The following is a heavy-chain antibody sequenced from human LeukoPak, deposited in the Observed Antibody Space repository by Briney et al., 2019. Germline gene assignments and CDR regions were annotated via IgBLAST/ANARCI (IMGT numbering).Heavy chain of an antibody. J-gene: IGHJ3*02. Sequence: ASVKVSCKASGYKFVDYGASWVRQAPGQGLEWMGWVSADNSNRNNAQKFQGRVTITADKSTSTAYMELSSLRSEDTAVYYCAREYSSSSRYAFDIWGQGTMVTVSS. CDR1: GYKFVDYG. D-gene: IGHD6-6*01. CDR3: AREYSSSSRYAFDI. CDR2: VSADNSNR. V-gene: IGHV1-18*01.